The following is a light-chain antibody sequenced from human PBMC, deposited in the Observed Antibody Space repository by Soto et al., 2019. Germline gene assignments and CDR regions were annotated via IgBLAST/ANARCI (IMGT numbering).Light chain of an antibody. Sequence: EIVLTQFPGTLSLSPGERATLSCRASQSVASSHLAWYQQKPGQAPRLLIYGASSRATGIPDRFSGSGSGTDFTLTIRRLEPEDFAVYYCQQYGSSVRTFGQGTRLEIK. V-gene: IGKV3-20*01. CDR1: QSVASSH. CDR2: GAS. J-gene: IGKJ1*01. CDR3: QQYGSSVRT.